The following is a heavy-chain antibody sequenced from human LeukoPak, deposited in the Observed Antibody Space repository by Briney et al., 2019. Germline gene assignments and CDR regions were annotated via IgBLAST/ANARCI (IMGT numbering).Heavy chain of an antibody. CDR1: GYTFTSYG. Sequence: ASVKVSCKASGYTFTSYGISWVRQAPGQGLGGMGWIRAYNGNTHYAQKLQGRVTMTTDTSTSTAYMELRSLRSDDTAVYYCARDLYGGYQVFGYWGQGTLVTVSS. CDR3: ARDLYGGYQVFGY. D-gene: IGHD4-23*01. V-gene: IGHV1-18*01. J-gene: IGHJ4*02. CDR2: IRAYNGNT.